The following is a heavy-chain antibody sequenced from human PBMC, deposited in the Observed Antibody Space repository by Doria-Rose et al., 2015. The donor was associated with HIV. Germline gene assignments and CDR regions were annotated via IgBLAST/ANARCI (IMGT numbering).Heavy chain of an antibody. CDR2: IHHSGTV. D-gene: IGHD6-6*01. Sequence: QVQLQQWGAGLLKPSGTLSLTCAVYGGSLSGYYWSWIRQPPGKELVWIGEIHHSGTVNHDPSLNSRVTIAIDMPNTQFSLNLTSGTAADTAIYYCARGRGQLWGYYYMDVWGKGTTVTVSS. CDR1: GGSLSGYY. CDR3: ARGRGQLWGYYYMDV. V-gene: IGHV4-34*01. J-gene: IGHJ6*03.